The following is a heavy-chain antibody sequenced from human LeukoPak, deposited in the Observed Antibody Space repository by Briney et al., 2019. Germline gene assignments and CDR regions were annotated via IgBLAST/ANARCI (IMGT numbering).Heavy chain of an antibody. CDR3: VRDFRSADY. V-gene: IGHV3-74*01. CDR1: GFTFSTYC. CDR2: ICPDGTVT. J-gene: IGHJ4*02. Sequence: AGGSLRVSCAASGFTFSTYCMHWVRQAPGKGPMWVSRICPDGTVTNYADSVKARFIISRDNARNTVYLQMNSLRVEDTAVYYCVRDFRSADYWGQGTLVTVSS.